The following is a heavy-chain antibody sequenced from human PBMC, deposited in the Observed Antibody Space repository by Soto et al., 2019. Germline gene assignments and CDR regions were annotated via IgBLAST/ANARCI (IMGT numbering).Heavy chain of an antibody. D-gene: IGHD1-20*01. Sequence: SVKVSCKASGFTFTSSAVQWVRQARGQRLEWIGWIVVGSGNTNYAQKFQERVTITRDMSTSTAYMELSSLRSEDTAVYYCAGTYNSKYYYYGMDVWGQGTTVTVYS. CDR3: AGTYNSKYYYYGMDV. J-gene: IGHJ6*02. CDR1: GFTFTSSA. CDR2: IVVGSGNT. V-gene: IGHV1-58*01.